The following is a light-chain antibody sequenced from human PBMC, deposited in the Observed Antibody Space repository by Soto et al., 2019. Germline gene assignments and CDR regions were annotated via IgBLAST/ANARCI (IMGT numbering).Light chain of an antibody. J-gene: IGKJ4*01. CDR1: QDISNW. V-gene: IGKV1D-12*01. Sequence: DIQMTQSPSSVSASVGDRVTITCRAIQDISNWLAWYQQKQGKDPKVRIYAAFSLQSGVPSRFCGGRAGTDFTLTISRLQPEDFAVYYFQQTKSFPLTFGGGTKVEIK. CDR2: AAF. CDR3: QQTKSFPLT.